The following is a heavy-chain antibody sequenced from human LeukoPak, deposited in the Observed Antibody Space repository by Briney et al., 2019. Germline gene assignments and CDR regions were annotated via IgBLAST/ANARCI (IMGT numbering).Heavy chain of an antibody. CDR3: AGTELGYCTVTGCPLES. CDR2: ISYSGST. J-gene: IGHJ4*02. D-gene: IGHD2-8*02. CDR1: GGSLNSYY. Sequence: SETLSLTCTVSGGSLNSYYWSWIRQPPGKGLEWIGHISYSGSTNYNPSLKSRVTVSEDTSKNQFSLNLRSVTAADTALYFCAGTELGYCTVTGCPLESWGQGTLVTVSS. V-gene: IGHV4-59*01.